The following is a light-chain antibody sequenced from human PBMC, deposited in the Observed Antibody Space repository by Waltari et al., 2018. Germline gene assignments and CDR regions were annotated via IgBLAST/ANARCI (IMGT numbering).Light chain of an antibody. V-gene: IGKV1-33*01. J-gene: IGKJ4*01. CDR3: QQYRYLPPA. CDR2: DAS. Sequence: DIQMTQSPSSLSASVGDRVTITCQASQDINNFLNWYQQQPGKAPKLLIYDASHLAAGVPSRFTVSGSGTDFTVTISDLQPDDFATYYCQQYRYLPPAFGGGTKVDI. CDR1: QDINNF.